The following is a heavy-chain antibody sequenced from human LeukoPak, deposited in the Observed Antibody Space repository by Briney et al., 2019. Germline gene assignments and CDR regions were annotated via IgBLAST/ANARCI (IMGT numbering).Heavy chain of an antibody. J-gene: IGHJ4*02. CDR3: AKGGSGWSLSD. CDR1: GFTFSSYG. V-gene: IGHV3-30*18. Sequence: GGSLRLSCAASGFTFSSYGMHWVRQAPGKGLEWVSFISYDGSNKYYGDSVKGRFTTSRDNSKNTVYLQMNSLRAEDTAVYYCAKGGSGWSLSDWGQGTLVTVSS. D-gene: IGHD6-19*01. CDR2: ISYDGSNK.